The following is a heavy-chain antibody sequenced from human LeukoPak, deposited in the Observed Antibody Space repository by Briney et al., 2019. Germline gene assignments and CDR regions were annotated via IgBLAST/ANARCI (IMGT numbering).Heavy chain of an antibody. CDR3: ARRLYGDYIDAFDI. CDR2: IYYSGST. D-gene: IGHD4-17*01. CDR1: GGSISSYY. V-gene: IGHV4-59*08. Sequence: PSETLSLTCTVSGGSISSYYWSWIRQPPGKGLEWIGYIYYSGSTNYNPSLKSRVTISVDTSKNQFPLKLSSVTAADTAVYYCARRLYGDYIDAFDIWGQGTMVTVSS. J-gene: IGHJ3*02.